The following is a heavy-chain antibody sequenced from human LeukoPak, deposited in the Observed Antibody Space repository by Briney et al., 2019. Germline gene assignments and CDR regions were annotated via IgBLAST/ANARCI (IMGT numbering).Heavy chain of an antibody. CDR2: IYYSGST. CDR3: ARARVGAFDI. CDR1: GGSISSYY. Sequence: SETLSLTCTVSGGSISSYYWSWIRQPPGKGLEWIGYIYYSGSTNYNPSLKSRVTISVDTSKNQFSLKLSSVTAADTAVYYCARARVGAFDIWGQGTMFTVSS. D-gene: IGHD1-26*01. J-gene: IGHJ3*02. V-gene: IGHV4-59*01.